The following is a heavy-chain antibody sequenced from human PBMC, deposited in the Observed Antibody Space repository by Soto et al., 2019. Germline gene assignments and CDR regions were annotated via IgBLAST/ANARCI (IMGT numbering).Heavy chain of an antibody. CDR3: ARFGYSNGLDV. CDR1: GFTFSNYW. CDR2: MKQDGSER. Sequence: PGGSLRLSCAASGFTFSNYWMSWVRQAPGKGLEWVANMKQDGSERYYVDSVKGRFTISRDNAKNSLYLQMNSLRAEDTALYYCARFGYSNGLDVWGQGTPVTVSS. J-gene: IGHJ6*02. V-gene: IGHV3-7*03. D-gene: IGHD3-10*01.